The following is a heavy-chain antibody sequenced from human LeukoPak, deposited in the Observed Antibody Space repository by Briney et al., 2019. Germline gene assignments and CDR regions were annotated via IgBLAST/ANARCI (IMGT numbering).Heavy chain of an antibody. Sequence: SVKVSCKASGGTFSSYAISWVRQAPGQGLEWMGRIIPIFGVANYAQKFQGRVTITADKSTSTAYMELSSLRSEDTAVYYCARASVENYYYYGMDVWAKGPRSPSP. J-gene: IGHJ6*02. D-gene: IGHD4-23*01. V-gene: IGHV1-69*04. CDR3: ARASVENYYYYGMDV. CDR1: GGTFSSYA. CDR2: IIPIFGVA.